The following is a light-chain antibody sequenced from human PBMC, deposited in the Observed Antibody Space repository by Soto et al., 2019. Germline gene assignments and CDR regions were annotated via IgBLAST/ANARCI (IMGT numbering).Light chain of an antibody. J-gene: IGKJ3*01. CDR2: GAS. Sequence: EIVLTQSPGTLSLSPGERATLSCRASQSVSSSYLAWYQQKPGQAPRLLIYGASSRATGIPDRFSGSGSGTEFDLTISRLEPEDFAVYYCQQYGSSPPVFTFGPGTKVDIK. V-gene: IGKV3-20*01. CDR1: QSVSSSY. CDR3: QQYGSSPPVFT.